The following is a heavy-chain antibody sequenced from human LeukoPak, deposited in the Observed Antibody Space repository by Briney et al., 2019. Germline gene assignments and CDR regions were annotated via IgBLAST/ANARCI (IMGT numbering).Heavy chain of an antibody. D-gene: IGHD2-21*02. CDR1: GYTFTSYW. Sequence: ASVKVSCKASGYTFTSYWIGWVRQMPGKGLEWMGIIYPGDSDSRYSPSFQGQVTISADKSISTAYLQWSSLKASDTAMYYCARLPYCGGDCYGAFDIWGQGTLVTVSS. V-gene: IGHV5-51*01. CDR2: IYPGDSDS. J-gene: IGHJ3*02. CDR3: ARLPYCGGDCYGAFDI.